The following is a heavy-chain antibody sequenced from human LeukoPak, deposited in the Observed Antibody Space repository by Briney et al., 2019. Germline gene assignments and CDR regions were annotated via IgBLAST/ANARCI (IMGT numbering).Heavy chain of an antibody. CDR1: GFTFSTYW. V-gene: IGHV4-34*08. J-gene: IGHJ5*02. D-gene: IGHD6-13*01. CDR3: ARYGQHLLRGWWFDP. CDR2: ISHSGYT. Sequence: GSLRLSCAASGFTFSTYWMTWVRQAPGKGLEWIGEISHSGYTNYSPSLTTRVTISLDTSKNQFSLKLTSVTAADTAMYYCARYGQHLLRGWWFDPWGQGTLVTVSS.